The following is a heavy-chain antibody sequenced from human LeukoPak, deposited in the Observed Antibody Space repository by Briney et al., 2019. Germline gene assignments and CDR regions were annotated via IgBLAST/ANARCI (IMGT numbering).Heavy chain of an antibody. CDR3: ARAPLEGGLWFGELLYHDAFDI. Sequence: SETLSLTCTVSGYSISSGYYWGWIRQPPGKGLEWIGSIYHSGSTYYNPSLKSRVTISVDTSKNQFSLRLSSVTAADTAVYYCARAPLEGGLWFGELLYHDAFDIWGQGTMVTVSS. CDR2: IYHSGST. V-gene: IGHV4-38-2*02. D-gene: IGHD3-10*01. CDR1: GYSISSGYY. J-gene: IGHJ3*02.